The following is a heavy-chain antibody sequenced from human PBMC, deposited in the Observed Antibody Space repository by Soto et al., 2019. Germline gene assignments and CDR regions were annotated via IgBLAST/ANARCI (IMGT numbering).Heavy chain of an antibody. CDR2: INHRGST. CDR1: GGSFSTYY. J-gene: IGHJ4*02. V-gene: IGHV4-34*01. D-gene: IGHD1-7*01. CDR3: ARGLNWNYGAFDY. Sequence: SETLSLTCAVYGGSFSTYYWSWIRQPPGKGLEWIGEINHRGSTNYNPSLKSRVTISVDTSKNQFSLKLSSVTAADRAVYYCARGLNWNYGAFDYWGQGTLVTVSS.